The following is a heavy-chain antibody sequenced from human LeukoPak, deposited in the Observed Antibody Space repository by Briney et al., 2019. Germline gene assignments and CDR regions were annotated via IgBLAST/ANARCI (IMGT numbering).Heavy chain of an antibody. Sequence: GRSLRLSCAASGFTFRNYGMHWVRQAPGKGLEWVAIIWYDGSKDYYADSVKGRFTISRDNFNNTLYLQMNSLRAEDTALYYCARAPYTTGRSFYFDSWGQGTLVTVSS. CDR2: IWYDGSKD. CDR1: GFTFRNYG. V-gene: IGHV3-33*01. CDR3: ARAPYTTGRSFYFDS. J-gene: IGHJ4*02. D-gene: IGHD2-2*02.